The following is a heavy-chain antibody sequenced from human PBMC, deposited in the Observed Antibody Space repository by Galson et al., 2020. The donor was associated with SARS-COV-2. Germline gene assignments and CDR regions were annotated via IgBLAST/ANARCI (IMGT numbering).Heavy chain of an antibody. CDR3: ATHYYGSGSYYNAEYFQH. Sequence: GGSLRLSCAASGFTFSSYEMNWVRQAPGKGLEWVSYISSSGSTIYYADSVKGRFTISRDNAKNSLYLQMNSLRAEDTAVYYCATHYYGSGSYYNAEYFQHWGQGTLVTVSS. J-gene: IGHJ1*01. V-gene: IGHV3-48*03. CDR1: GFTFSSYE. CDR2: ISSSGSTI. D-gene: IGHD3-10*01.